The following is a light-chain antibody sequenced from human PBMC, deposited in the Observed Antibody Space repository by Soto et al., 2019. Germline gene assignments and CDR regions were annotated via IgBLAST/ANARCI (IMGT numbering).Light chain of an antibody. CDR3: QQRSNWPPVT. J-gene: IGKJ4*01. CDR1: QSVGYH. Sequence: EVVLTHSPATLSLSPGERATLSCRASQSVGYHLAWYQQKPGQAPRLLIYDASNRATGIPARFSGSGSGTDFTLAISSLEPEDLAVYYCQQRSNWPPVTFGGGTNVDI. V-gene: IGKV3-11*01. CDR2: DAS.